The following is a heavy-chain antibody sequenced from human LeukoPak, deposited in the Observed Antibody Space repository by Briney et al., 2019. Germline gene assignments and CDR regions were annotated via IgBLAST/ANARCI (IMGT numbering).Heavy chain of an antibody. V-gene: IGHV4-39*07. CDR2: IDSRGTT. D-gene: IGHD3-22*01. J-gene: IGHJ6*03. CDR1: GDVVSSATHY. CDR3: ARGKIVVVATPGGGYTDA. Sequence: SETLSLTCKVSGDVVSSATHYWGWIRQSPGKELEWIGSIDSRGTTYYNPSLKSRVTLSVDTSKTQFSLQLTSLAAADTAVYPWARGKIVVVATPGGGYTDAWGKGTTVTVSS.